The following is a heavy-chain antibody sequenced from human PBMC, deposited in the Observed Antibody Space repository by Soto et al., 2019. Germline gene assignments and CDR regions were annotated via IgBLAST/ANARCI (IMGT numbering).Heavy chain of an antibody. CDR2: IYHSGNT. J-gene: IGHJ4*02. Sequence: QVQLQESGPGLVKPSGTLSLTCAVSGGSISSSNWWSWVRQPPGKGLEWIGEIYHSGNTNYNPSLNSRGTMAVDKSRNQFSLKLSSVIAADTAVYYCARRWGEGRVDYWGQGTLVTVSS. CDR3: ARRWGEGRVDY. CDR1: GGSISSSNW. D-gene: IGHD3-10*01. V-gene: IGHV4-4*02.